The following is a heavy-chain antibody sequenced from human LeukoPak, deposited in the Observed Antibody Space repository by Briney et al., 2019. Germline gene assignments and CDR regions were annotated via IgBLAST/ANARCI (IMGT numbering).Heavy chain of an antibody. CDR3: ARDRGGTYCSGGSCYSGGLCDH. Sequence: GGSLRLSCTASGFTFGSYDMNWVRQAPGKGLEWVSFVVGSGGVKYYADSVKGRVTISRDNFKNTAYLQMDSLRVEDTAVYYCARDRGGTYCSGGSCYSGGLCDHWGQGTLVTVSS. V-gene: IGHV3-23*01. D-gene: IGHD2-15*01. J-gene: IGHJ4*02. CDR1: GFTFGSYD. CDR2: VVGSGGVK.